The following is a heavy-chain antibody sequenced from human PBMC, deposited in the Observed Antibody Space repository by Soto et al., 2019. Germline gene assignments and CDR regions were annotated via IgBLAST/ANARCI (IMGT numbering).Heavy chain of an antibody. J-gene: IGHJ4*02. D-gene: IGHD3-22*01. CDR2: ISGSGGST. V-gene: IGHV3-23*01. Sequence: EVQLLESGGGLVQPGGSLRLSCAASGFTFNNYAMNWVRQAPGKGLEWVSLISGSGGSTYYADSVKGRFTISSDISKNSLYLQMNSLRAEDTAVYYCAKDQRGTMTGFDYWGQGTLVTVSS. CDR1: GFTFNNYA. CDR3: AKDQRGTMTGFDY.